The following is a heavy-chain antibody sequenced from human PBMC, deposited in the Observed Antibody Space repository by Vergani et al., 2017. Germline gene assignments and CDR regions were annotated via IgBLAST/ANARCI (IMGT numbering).Heavy chain of an antibody. D-gene: IGHD3-22*01. J-gene: IGHJ6*02. V-gene: IGHV1-69*02. Sequence: QVQLVQSGAEVKKPGSSVKVSCKASGGTFSSYTISWVRQAPGQGLEWMGRIIPILGIANYAQKFQGRVTITADESTSTAYMELSSLRSEDTAVDYCAKNYYDSSGYYSYYYYYGMDVWGQGTTVTVSS. CDR1: GGTFSSYT. CDR2: IIPILGIA. CDR3: AKNYYDSSGYYSYYYYYGMDV.